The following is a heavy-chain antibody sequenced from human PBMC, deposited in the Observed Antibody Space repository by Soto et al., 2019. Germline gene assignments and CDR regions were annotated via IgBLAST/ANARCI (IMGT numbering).Heavy chain of an antibody. V-gene: IGHV3-49*03. D-gene: IGHD2-2*01. Sequence: PGGSLRLSCTTSGFTFGDYAMSWFRQAPGKGLEWIGYIRSKTYGGTTEYAASVKGRFTISRDDSKRVAHLQMNSLESEDTAVYYCARRNYHDYWGQGTLVTVSS. CDR2: IRSKTYGGTT. CDR1: GFTFGDYA. J-gene: IGHJ4*02. CDR3: ARRNYHDY.